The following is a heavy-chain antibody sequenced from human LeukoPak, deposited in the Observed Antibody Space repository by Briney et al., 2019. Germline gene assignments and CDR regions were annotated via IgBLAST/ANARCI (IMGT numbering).Heavy chain of an antibody. V-gene: IGHV3-48*02. CDR2: ISSSSSTI. CDR1: GFTFSSYR. J-gene: IGHJ6*02. Sequence: GGSLRLSCAGSGFTFSSYRMNWVRQAPGKGLEWVSYISSSSSTIYYANSVKGRFTISRDNAKNSLYLQMNSLRDEDTAVYYCARDRGGSGSYGMDVWGQGTTVTVSS. D-gene: IGHD3-10*01. CDR3: ARDRGGSGSYGMDV.